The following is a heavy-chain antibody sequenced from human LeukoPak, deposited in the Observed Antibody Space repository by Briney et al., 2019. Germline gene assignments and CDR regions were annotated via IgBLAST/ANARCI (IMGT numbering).Heavy chain of an antibody. Sequence: SETLSLTCTVSGGSISSSSYYWGWIRQPPGKGLEWIGSIYYSGSTYYNPSLKSRVTISVDTSKNQFSLKLSSVTAGDTAVYYCASPPCGYYYYMDVWGKGTTVTVSS. CDR1: GGSISSSSYY. V-gene: IGHV4-39*07. CDR2: IYYSGST. J-gene: IGHJ6*03. D-gene: IGHD2-21*01. CDR3: ASPPCGYYYYMDV.